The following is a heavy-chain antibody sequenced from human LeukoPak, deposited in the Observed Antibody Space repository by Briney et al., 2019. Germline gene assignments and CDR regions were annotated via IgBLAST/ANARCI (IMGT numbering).Heavy chain of an antibody. D-gene: IGHD1-14*01. CDR1: GFTFSSSA. CDR3: ANDRPHPRVEPTNFHY. V-gene: IGHV3-23*01. Sequence: GGSLRLSCVASGFTFSSSAMSWVRQAPGRGLEWVSAINGGGSTTYYAESVRGRFVISRDNSKNTLYLQMSSLRAEDTAIYYCANDRPHPRVEPTNFHYWGQGTLIAVSS. CDR2: INGGGSTT. J-gene: IGHJ4*02.